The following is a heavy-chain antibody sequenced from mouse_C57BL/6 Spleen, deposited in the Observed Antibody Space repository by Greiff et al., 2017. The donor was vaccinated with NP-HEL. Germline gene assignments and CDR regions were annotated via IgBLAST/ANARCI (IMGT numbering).Heavy chain of an antibody. CDR3: ARYLIYYGNYGYFDV. CDR1: GYTFTSYW. V-gene: IGHV1-55*01. Sequence: QVQLQQPGAELVKPGASVKMSCKASGYTFTSYWITWVKQRPGQGLEWIGRIYPGDGDTNNNGKFKGKATLTADKSSSTAYMQLSSLTSEDSAVYFCARYLIYYGNYGYFDVWGTGTTVTVSS. CDR2: IYPGDGDT. D-gene: IGHD2-1*01. J-gene: IGHJ1*03.